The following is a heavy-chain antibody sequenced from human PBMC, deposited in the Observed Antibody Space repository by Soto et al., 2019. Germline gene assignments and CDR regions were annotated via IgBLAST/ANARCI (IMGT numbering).Heavy chain of an antibody. D-gene: IGHD7-27*01. J-gene: IGHJ4*02. V-gene: IGHV3-33*01. Sequence: QVQLVDSGGGVVQPGRSLRLSCAASGFIFSSFGMHWVRQAPGKGLEWVAHIWYDGSNTYYADSVKGRFTISRDNSSNTLYLQMNSLRAEDTAVYHCVRDLLGSGGHFDYWGQGTLVTVSS. CDR1: GFIFSSFG. CDR3: VRDLLGSGGHFDY. CDR2: IWYDGSNT.